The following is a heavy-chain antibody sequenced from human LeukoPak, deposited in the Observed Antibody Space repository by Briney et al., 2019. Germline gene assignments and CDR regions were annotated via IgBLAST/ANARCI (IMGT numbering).Heavy chain of an antibody. Sequence: GSLRLSCAASGFTFSSYWMTWVRQAPGKGLEWVANIKPDGSVGYYVDSVRGRFIISRDNAGNSLYLQMNSLRVEDTAVYYCAQNLVAAAGDHWGQGTLLIVSS. J-gene: IGHJ1*01. V-gene: IGHV3-7*01. CDR1: GFTFSSYW. CDR2: IKPDGSVG. D-gene: IGHD6-13*01. CDR3: AQNLVAAAGDH.